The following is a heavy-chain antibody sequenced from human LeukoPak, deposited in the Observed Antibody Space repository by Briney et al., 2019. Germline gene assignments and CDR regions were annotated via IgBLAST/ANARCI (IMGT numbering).Heavy chain of an antibody. Sequence: PGGSLRLSCEASGFTFSTYAMTWVRQAPGKGLEWVSGITGSGRGGGTYYAESVRGRFIISRDISKNTLFLQMNSLRADDTAVYYCARNAAAGTYDYWGQGTLVTVSS. V-gene: IGHV3-23*01. J-gene: IGHJ4*02. D-gene: IGHD6-13*01. CDR1: GFTFSTYA. CDR2: ITGSGRGGGT. CDR3: ARNAAAGTYDY.